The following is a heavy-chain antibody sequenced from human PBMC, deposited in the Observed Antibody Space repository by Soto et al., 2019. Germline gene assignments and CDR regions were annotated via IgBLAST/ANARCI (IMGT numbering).Heavy chain of an antibody. CDR3: ARAFQIGWLLNYYYGMDV. V-gene: IGHV3-33*01. D-gene: IGHD3-22*01. Sequence: HVQLVESGGGVVQPGRSLRLSCAASGFTFSNYGMHWVRQATGKGLEWVAVIWYDGSNKYYADSVKGRFTISRDNSKNTLYLQMNSLRAEDTAMYYCARAFQIGWLLNYYYGMDVWGQGTTVTVSS. CDR2: IWYDGSNK. CDR1: GFTFSNYG. J-gene: IGHJ6*02.